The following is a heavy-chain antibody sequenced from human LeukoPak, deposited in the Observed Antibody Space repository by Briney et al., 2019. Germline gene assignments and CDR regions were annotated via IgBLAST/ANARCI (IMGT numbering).Heavy chain of an antibody. V-gene: IGHV4-4*02. CDR2: IYHGGST. J-gene: IGHJ4*02. D-gene: IGHD3-10*01. CDR3: ARGEEHGSGTVHFDY. CDR1: GGSISSSNW. Sequence: SETLSLTCAVSGGSISSSNWWSWVRQPPGKGLEWIGEIYHGGSTNYNPSLKSRVTTSVDKSKNQFSLELSSVTAADTAVYYCARGEEHGSGTVHFDYWGQGILVTVSS.